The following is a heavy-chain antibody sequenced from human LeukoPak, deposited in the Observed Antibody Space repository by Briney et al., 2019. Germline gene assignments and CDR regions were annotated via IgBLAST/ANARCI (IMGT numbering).Heavy chain of an antibody. V-gene: IGHV4-39*07. Sequence: ASETLSLTCTVSGGSISSSSYYWGWIRQPPGKGLEWIGSIYYSGSTYYNPSLKSRVTISVDTSKNQFSLKLSSVTAADTAVYYCARDGRGDYGNYWGQGTLVTVSS. J-gene: IGHJ4*02. CDR3: ARDGRGDYGNY. CDR2: IYYSGST. CDR1: GGSISSSSYY. D-gene: IGHD4-17*01.